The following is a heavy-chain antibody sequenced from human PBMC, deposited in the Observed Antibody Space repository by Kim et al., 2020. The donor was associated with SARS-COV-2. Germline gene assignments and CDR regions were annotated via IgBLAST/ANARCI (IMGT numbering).Heavy chain of an antibody. CDR2: ISSSSSYI. D-gene: IGHD2-15*01. Sequence: GGSLRLSCAASGFTFSSYSMNWVRQAPGKGLEWVSSISSSSSYIYYADSVKGRFTISRDNAKNSLYLQMNSLRAEDTAVYYCARVGLYCSGGSCYNDGAFDIWGQGTMVTVSS. CDR1: GFTFSSYS. V-gene: IGHV3-21*01. CDR3: ARVGLYCSGGSCYNDGAFDI. J-gene: IGHJ3*02.